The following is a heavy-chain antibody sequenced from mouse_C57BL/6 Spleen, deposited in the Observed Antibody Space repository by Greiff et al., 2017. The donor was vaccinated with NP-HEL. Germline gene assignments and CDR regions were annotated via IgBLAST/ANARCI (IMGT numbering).Heavy chain of an antibody. CDR2: IYPGSGST. V-gene: IGHV1-55*01. J-gene: IGHJ4*01. CDR3: ARSTTYYYGSSYGAMDY. CDR1: GYTFTSYW. D-gene: IGHD1-1*01. Sequence: VQLQQSGAELVKPGASVKMSCKASGYTFTSYWITWVKQRPGQGLEWIGDIYPGSGSTNYNEKFKSKATLTVDTSSSTAYMQLSSLTSEDSAVYYCARSTTYYYGSSYGAMDYWGQGTSVTVSS.